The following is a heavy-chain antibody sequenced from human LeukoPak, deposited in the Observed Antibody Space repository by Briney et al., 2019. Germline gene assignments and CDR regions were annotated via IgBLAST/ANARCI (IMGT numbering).Heavy chain of an antibody. CDR2: IYYSGST. V-gene: IGHV4-59*08. D-gene: IGHD2-2*01. CDR3: ARQNCSSTSCYRYFDL. J-gene: IGHJ2*01. CDR1: GGSISSYY. Sequence: PSETLSLTCTVSGGSISSYYWSWIRQPPGKGLEWIGYIYYSGSTNYTPSLKSRVTISVDTSKNQFSLKLSSVTAADTAVYYCARQNCSSTSCYRYFDLWGRGTLVTVSS.